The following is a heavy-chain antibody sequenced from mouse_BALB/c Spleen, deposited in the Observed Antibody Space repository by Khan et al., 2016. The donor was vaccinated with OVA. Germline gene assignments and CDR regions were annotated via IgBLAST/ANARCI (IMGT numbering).Heavy chain of an antibody. D-gene: IGHD1-2*01. CDR2: IITYSGNK. J-gene: IGHJ3*01. Sequence: QVQLKQSGPELVRPGFSVKFSCKGSASKFTVYAMHWVKQSLAKIQGGIGVIITYSGNKNYNQKFKGKATMTVDKSSSTAYMELARLTSEDSAIYYCARGRFGHYDGFAYWGQGTLVTVSA. CDR3: ARGRFGHYDGFAY. CDR1: ASKFTVYA. V-gene: IGHV1S137*01.